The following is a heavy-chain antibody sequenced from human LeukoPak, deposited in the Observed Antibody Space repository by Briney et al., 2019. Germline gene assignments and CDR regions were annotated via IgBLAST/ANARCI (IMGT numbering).Heavy chain of an antibody. V-gene: IGHV3-23*01. CDR1: GFTFNTYA. J-gene: IGHJ4*02. D-gene: IGHD2-15*01. CDR3: ARGDIVVVVAATPPFDY. CDR2: NSGSGGST. Sequence: GGSLRLSCAASGFTFNTYAMSWVRQAPGKGLEWVSSNSGSGGSTYYADSVKGRFTISRDNSKNTLYLQMNSLRAEDTAVYYCARGDIVVVVAATPPFDYWGQGTLVTVSS.